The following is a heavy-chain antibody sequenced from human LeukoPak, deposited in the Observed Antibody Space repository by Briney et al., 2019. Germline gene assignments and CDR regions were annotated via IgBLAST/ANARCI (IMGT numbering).Heavy chain of an antibody. CDR1: GYTFTSYG. Sequence: ASVKVSCKASGYTFTSYGISWVRQAPGQGREWMGWISPDNGDTNYAQKFQGRVTMTTDTSTRTAYMELRSLRSDDTAVYYCARDRGIAAADTFDPWGQGTLVIVSS. CDR3: ARDRGIAAADTFDP. D-gene: IGHD6-13*01. J-gene: IGHJ5*02. V-gene: IGHV1-18*01. CDR2: ISPDNGDT.